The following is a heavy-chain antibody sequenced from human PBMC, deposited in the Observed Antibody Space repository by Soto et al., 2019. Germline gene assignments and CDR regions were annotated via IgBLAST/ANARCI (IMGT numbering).Heavy chain of an antibody. CDR2: INWNSGSI. D-gene: IGHD4-17*01. CDR3: AHPRGYGVFDAVDI. Sequence: GGSLRLSCAASCFTFDDYAMHWVRQVPGKGLEWVSGINWNSGSIGYGDSVKGRFAISRDNAKNSLHLQMRRLRAEDTAVYYCAHPRGYGVFDAVDIWGQGTMVTVSS. J-gene: IGHJ3*02. CDR1: CFTFDDYA. V-gene: IGHV3-9*01.